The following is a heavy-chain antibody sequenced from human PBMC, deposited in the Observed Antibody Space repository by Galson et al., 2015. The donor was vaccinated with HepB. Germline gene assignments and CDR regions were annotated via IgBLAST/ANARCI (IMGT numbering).Heavy chain of an antibody. V-gene: IGHV5-51*01. CDR2: IYPGDSDT. CDR1: GYTFDSYW. CDR3: ARQRDFYYYMDV. J-gene: IGHJ6*03. Sequence: QSGAEVKKSGESLKISCKGSGYTFDSYWIGRVRQMSGKGLEWMGIIYPGDSDTRYSPSFQGQVTISVDKSISTAYLQWRSLKASDTAIYYCARQRDFYYYMDVWGKGTTVTVSS.